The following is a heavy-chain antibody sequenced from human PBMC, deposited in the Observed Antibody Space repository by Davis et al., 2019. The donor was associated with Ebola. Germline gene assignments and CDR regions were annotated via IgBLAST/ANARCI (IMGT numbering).Heavy chain of an antibody. Sequence: GESLKISCAASGFTFSSYSMNWVRQAPGKGLEWVSSISSSSSYIYYADSVKGRFTISRDNAKNSLYLQMNSLRAEDTAVYYCARDSVDIVATINWFDPWGQGTLVTVSS. CDR2: ISSSSSYI. J-gene: IGHJ5*02. CDR1: GFTFSSYS. CDR3: ARDSVDIVATINWFDP. D-gene: IGHD5-12*01. V-gene: IGHV3-21*01.